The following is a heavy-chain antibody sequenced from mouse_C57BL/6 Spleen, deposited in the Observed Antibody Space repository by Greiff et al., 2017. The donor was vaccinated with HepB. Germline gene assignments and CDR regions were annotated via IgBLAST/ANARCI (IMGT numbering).Heavy chain of an antibody. CDR3: ARDNWDEGDAMDY. J-gene: IGHJ4*01. D-gene: IGHD4-1*01. V-gene: IGHV5-4*01. CDR1: GFTFSSYA. CDR2: ISDGGSYT. Sequence: EVHLVESGGGLVKPGGSLKLSCAASGFTFSSYAMSWVRQTPEKRLEWVATISDGGSYTYYPDNVKGRFTISRDNAKNNLYLQMSHLKSEDTAMYYCARDNWDEGDAMDYWGQGTSVTVSS.